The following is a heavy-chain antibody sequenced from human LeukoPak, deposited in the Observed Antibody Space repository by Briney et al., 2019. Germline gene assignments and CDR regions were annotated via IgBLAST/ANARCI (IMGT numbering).Heavy chain of an antibody. V-gene: IGHV3-48*03. CDR2: ISSSGSTI. CDR3: AKDRYYGSGSYSHFDY. D-gene: IGHD3-10*01. Sequence: GGSLRLSCAASGFTFSSYEMNWVRQAPGKGLEWVSYISSSGSTIYYADSVKGRFTISRDNAKNSLYLQMNSLRAEDTALYYCAKDRYYGSGSYSHFDYWGQGTLVTVSS. CDR1: GFTFSSYE. J-gene: IGHJ4*02.